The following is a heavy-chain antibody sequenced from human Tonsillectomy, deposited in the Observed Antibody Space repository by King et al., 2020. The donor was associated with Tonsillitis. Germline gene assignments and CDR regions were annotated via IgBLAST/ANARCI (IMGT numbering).Heavy chain of an antibody. CDR1: GSTFTSNG. CDR3: ARLQWSRSAYSFDC. CDR2: ISAYNGNT. V-gene: IGHV1-18*04. Sequence: QLVQSGADVKKPGTSVKVSCQASGSTFTSNGISWVRQAPGQGLEWVGWISAYNGNTNYAHKLQGRVTMHTDTSTSTAYLELRSLRSEDTAVYYCARLQWSRSAYSFDCWGEAALVTLSS. D-gene: IGHD5-24*01. J-gene: IGHJ4*02.